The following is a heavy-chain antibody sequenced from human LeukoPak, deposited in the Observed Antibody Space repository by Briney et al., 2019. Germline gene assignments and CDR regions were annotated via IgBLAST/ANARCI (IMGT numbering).Heavy chain of an antibody. V-gene: IGHV4-59*01. CDR1: GASISGYY. J-gene: IGHJ6*02. CDR3: ARLGTIAAAGSTTNYYYYGMDV. CDR2: VFYGGIT. D-gene: IGHD6-13*01. Sequence: SETMSLTCTVYGASISGYYGSWIRQPPGKGLEWVGYVFYGGITKYNPSLKSRVTISVDTSKNQFSLKLSSVTAADTAVYYCARLGTIAAAGSTTNYYYYGMDVWGQGTTVTVSS.